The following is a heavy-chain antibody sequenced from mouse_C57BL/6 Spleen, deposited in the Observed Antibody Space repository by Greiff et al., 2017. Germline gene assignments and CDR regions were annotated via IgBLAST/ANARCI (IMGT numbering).Heavy chain of an antibody. CDR1: GYTFTSYW. CDR3: ARSTEDYAMDY. V-gene: IGHV1-69*01. J-gene: IGHJ4*01. Sequence: QVQLKQSGAELVMPGASVKLSCKASGYTFTSYWMHWVKQRPGQGLEWIGEIDPSDSYTNYNQKFKGKSTLTVDKSSSTAYMQLSSLTSEDSAVYYCARSTEDYAMDYWGQGTSVTVSS. CDR2: IDPSDSYT.